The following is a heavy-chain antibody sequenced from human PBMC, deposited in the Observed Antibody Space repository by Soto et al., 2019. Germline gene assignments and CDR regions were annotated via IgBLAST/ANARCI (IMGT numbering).Heavy chain of an antibody. CDR1: GGSISSGGYS. D-gene: IGHD3-10*01. J-gene: IGHJ4*02. CDR2: IYHSGST. Sequence: SETLSLTCTVAGGSISSGGYSWRWIRQPPGEGLEWIGYIYHSGSTYYNPSLKSRVTISVDRSKNQFSLKLSSVTAADTAVYYCARGGSGSYSYWGQGTLVTVSS. V-gene: IGHV4-30-2*01. CDR3: ARGGSGSYSY.